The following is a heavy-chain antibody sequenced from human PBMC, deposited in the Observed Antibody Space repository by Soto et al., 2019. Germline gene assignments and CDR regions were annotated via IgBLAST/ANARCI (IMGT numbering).Heavy chain of an antibody. J-gene: IGHJ4*02. V-gene: IGHV4-61*01. Sequence: PSETLSLTCTVSGGSFKSGSYSWSWIRQPPGKGLEWIGYVYHSGRTSYNPSLKSRVSISMDTSKNQSSLNLDSVTAADTAVYFCARDLAYFDSWGQGTLVTVSS. CDR2: VYHSGRT. CDR1: GGSFKSGSYS. CDR3: ARDLAYFDS. D-gene: IGHD3-16*01.